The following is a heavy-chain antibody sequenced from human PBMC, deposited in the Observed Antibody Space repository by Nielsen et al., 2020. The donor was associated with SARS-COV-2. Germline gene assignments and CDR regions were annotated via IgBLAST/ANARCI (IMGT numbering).Heavy chain of an antibody. Sequence: GGSLRLSCAASGFTFDDYTIDWVRKASGQGLEWVSLISWDGGSTYYADSVKGRFTISRDNSKNSLYLQMNSLRTEDTALYYCAKDKGRAGGYSYGSFDYWGQGTLVTVSS. CDR3: AKDKGRAGGYSYGSFDY. V-gene: IGHV3-43*01. CDR1: GFTFDDYT. J-gene: IGHJ4*02. CDR2: ISWDGGST. D-gene: IGHD5-18*01.